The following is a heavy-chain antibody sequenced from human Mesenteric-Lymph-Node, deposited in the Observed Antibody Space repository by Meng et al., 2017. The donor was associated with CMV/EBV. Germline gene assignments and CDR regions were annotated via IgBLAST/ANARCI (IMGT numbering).Heavy chain of an antibody. CDR1: GGSISSSSYY. J-gene: IGHJ4*02. Sequence: SETLSLTCTVSGGSISSSSYYWGWIRQPPGKGLEWIGSIYYSGSTYYNPSLKSRVTISVDTSKNQFSLKLSSVTAADTAVYYCARGLGYSYGFAFDYWGQGTLVTVSS. D-gene: IGHD5-18*01. CDR3: ARGLGYSYGFAFDY. V-gene: IGHV4-39*01. CDR2: IYYSGST.